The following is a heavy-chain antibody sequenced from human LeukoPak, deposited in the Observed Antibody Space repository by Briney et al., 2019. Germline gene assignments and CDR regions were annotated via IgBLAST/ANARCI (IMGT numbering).Heavy chain of an antibody. CDR2: ISWNSGSI. D-gene: IGHD6-13*01. CDR3: AKDFRYSSSWPHPSFQH. J-gene: IGHJ1*01. V-gene: IGHV3-9*01. CDR1: GFTFDDYA. Sequence: PGRSLRLSCAASGFTFDDYAMHWVRQAPGKGLEWVSGISWNSGSIGYADSVKGRFTISRDNAKNSLYLQMNSLRAEDTALYYCAKDFRYSSSWPHPSFQHWGQGTLVTVSS.